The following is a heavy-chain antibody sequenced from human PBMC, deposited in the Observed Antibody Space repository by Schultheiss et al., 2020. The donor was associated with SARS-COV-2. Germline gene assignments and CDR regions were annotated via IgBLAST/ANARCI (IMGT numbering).Heavy chain of an antibody. CDR1: GGSFSGYY. V-gene: IGHV4-34*01. Sequence: SETLSLTCAVYGGSFSGYYWSWIRQPPGKGLEWIGEINHSGSTNYNPSLKSRVTISVDTSKNQFSLKLSSVTAADTAVYYCACEISGRQWLDYWGQGTLVTVSS. CDR2: INHSGST. D-gene: IGHD6-19*01. CDR3: ACEISGRQWLDY. J-gene: IGHJ4*02.